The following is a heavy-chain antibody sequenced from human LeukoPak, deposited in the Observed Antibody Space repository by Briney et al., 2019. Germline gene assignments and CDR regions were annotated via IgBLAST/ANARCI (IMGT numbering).Heavy chain of an antibody. CDR2: IYYSGST. V-gene: IGHV4-39*01. Sequence: SETLSLTCTVSGGSISSSSYYWGWLRQPPGKGLEWIGSIYYSGSTYYNPSLKRRVTISVDTSKNQFSLKLSSVTAADTAVYYCARHGGYYDSSGHDAFDIWGQGTMVTVSS. D-gene: IGHD3-22*01. CDR1: GGSISSSSYY. CDR3: ARHGGYYDSSGHDAFDI. J-gene: IGHJ3*02.